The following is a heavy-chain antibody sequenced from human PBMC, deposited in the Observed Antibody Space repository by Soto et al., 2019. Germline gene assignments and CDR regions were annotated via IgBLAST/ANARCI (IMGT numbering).Heavy chain of an antibody. CDR1: GVTFDAYT. CDR3: AKDISGSGSSGMDV. CDR2: ISWDGGST. J-gene: IGHJ6*02. D-gene: IGHD3-10*01. Sequence: LXLTCAGSGVTFDAYTMHWVRQAPGKGLEWVSLISWDGGSTYYADSVKGRFTISRDNSKNSLYLQMNSLRTEDTALYYCAKDISGSGSSGMDVWGQGTTVTVSS. V-gene: IGHV3-43*01.